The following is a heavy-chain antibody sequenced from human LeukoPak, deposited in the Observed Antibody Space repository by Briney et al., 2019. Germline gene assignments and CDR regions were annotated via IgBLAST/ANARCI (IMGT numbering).Heavy chain of an antibody. CDR2: IYYSGST. CDR1: GGSISRSRDY. CDR3: ARGRLYYYYYMDV. J-gene: IGHJ6*03. V-gene: IGHV4-39*07. Sequence: SETLSLTCSVSGGSISRSRDYWGWIRQPPGKGLEWIGSIYYSGSTYYNPSLESRVTMSVDTSKNQFSLKLSSVTAADTAVYYCARGRLYYYYYMDVWGKGTTVTVSS.